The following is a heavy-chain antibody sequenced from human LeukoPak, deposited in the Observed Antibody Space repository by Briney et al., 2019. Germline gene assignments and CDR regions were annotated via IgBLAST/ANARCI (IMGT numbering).Heavy chain of an antibody. V-gene: IGHV7-4-1*02. Sequence: ASVKVSCTASGYTFTSYAMNWVRQAPGQGLEWMGWINTNTGNPTYAQGFTGRFVFSLDTSVSTAYLQISSLKAEDTAVFYCAREGLNYDILTGYSPGMDVWGQGTTVTVSS. J-gene: IGHJ6*02. CDR2: INTNTGNP. D-gene: IGHD3-9*01. CDR3: AREGLNYDILTGYSPGMDV. CDR1: GYTFTSYA.